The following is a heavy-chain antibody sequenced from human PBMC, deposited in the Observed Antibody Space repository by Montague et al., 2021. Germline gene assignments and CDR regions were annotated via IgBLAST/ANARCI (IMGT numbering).Heavy chain of an antibody. CDR1: GFTFSSYA. CDR2: ISYDGSNK. Sequence: SLRLSCAASGFTFSSYAMHWVRQAPGKGLEWVAVISYDGSNKYYADSVKGRFTISRDNSRNTLYLQMNSLRAEDTAVYYCARSLTSGLLAEYFQHWGQGTSGTGSP. V-gene: IGHV3-30-3*01. D-gene: IGHD6-19*01. CDR3: ARSLTSGLLAEYFQH. J-gene: IGHJ1*01.